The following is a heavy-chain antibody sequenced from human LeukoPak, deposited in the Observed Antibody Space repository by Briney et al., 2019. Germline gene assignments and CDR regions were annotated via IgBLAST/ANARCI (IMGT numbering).Heavy chain of an antibody. CDR2: IYTSGST. J-gene: IGHJ6*03. V-gene: IGHV4-61*02. CDR1: GGSISSGSYY. Sequence: SQTLSLTCTVSGGSISSGSYYWSWIRQPAGKGLEWIGRIYTSGSTNYNPSLKSRVTISVDTSKNQFSLKLSSVTAADTAVYYCARDSPMRSELRAYYYYYMDVWGKGTTATVSS. D-gene: IGHD1-14*01. CDR3: ARDSPMRSELRAYYYYYMDV.